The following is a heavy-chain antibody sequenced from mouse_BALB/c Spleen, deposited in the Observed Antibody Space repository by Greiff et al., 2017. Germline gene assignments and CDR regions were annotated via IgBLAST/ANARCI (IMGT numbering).Heavy chain of an antibody. J-gene: IGHJ2*01. V-gene: IGHV1S81*02. D-gene: IGHD1-1*01. CDR1: GYTFTSYW. CDR2: INPSNGRT. Sequence: QVQLQQPGAELVKPGASVKLSCKASGYTFTSYWMHWVKQRPGQGLEWIGEINPSNGRTNYNEKFKSKATLTVDKSSSTAYMQLSSLTSEDSAVYYCARVDYGSIRAYWGQGTTLTVSS. CDR3: ARVDYGSIRAY.